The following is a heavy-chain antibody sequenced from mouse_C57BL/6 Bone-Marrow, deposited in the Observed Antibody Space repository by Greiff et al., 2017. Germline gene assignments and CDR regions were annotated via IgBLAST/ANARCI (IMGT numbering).Heavy chain of an antibody. Sequence: EVHLVESGGGLVQPGGSLKLSCAASGFTFSDYYMYWVRQTPEKRLEWVAYISNGGGSTYYPDTVKGRFTISRDNAKNTLYLQRSRLKSEDTAMYYSARQVTEGWYFDVWGTGTTVTVSS. CDR1: GFTFSDYY. CDR3: ARQVTEGWYFDV. V-gene: IGHV5-12*01. CDR2: ISNGGGST. J-gene: IGHJ1*03.